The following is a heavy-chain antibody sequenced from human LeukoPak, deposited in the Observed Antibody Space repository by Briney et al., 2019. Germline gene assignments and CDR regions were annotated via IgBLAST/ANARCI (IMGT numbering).Heavy chain of an antibody. CDR1: GFTFSSYA. V-gene: IGHV3-23*01. Sequence: GGSLRLSCAASGFTFSSYAMSWVRQAPGKGLEWVSGIIDSGESTYYANFAKGRFTISRDNSNNTLYLQMNSLRAEDTAVYYCAKLGGQELHNYYVAVCGKGATVAVSS. CDR2: IIDSGEST. J-gene: IGHJ6*03. D-gene: IGHD3-16*01. CDR3: AKLGGQELHNYYVAV.